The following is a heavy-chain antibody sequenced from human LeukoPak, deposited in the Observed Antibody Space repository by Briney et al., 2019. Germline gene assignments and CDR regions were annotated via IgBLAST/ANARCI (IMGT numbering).Heavy chain of an antibody. Sequence: GGSLRLSCAASGFTFSSYSMNWVRQAPGKGLEWGSSISSSSYIYYADSVKGRFTIYRDNSKNTLYLQMDSLRAEDTAIYYCTRKTPGRTPFDYWGQGILVTVSS. CDR2: ISSSSYI. CDR3: TRKTPGRTPFDY. D-gene: IGHD2-15*01. J-gene: IGHJ4*02. CDR1: GFTFSSYS. V-gene: IGHV3-21*04.